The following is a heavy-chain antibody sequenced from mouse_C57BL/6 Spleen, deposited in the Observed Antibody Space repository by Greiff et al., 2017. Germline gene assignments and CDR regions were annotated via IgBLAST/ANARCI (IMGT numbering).Heavy chain of an antibody. V-gene: IGHV1-18*01. CDR1: GYTFTDYN. J-gene: IGHJ3*01. CDR3: ARAYGTWFAY. D-gene: IGHD1-1*01. CDR2: INPNNGGT. Sequence: EVKLQESGPELVKPGASVKIPCKASGYTFTDYNMDWVKQSHGKSLEWIGDINPNNGGTIYNQKFKGKATLTVDKSSSTAYMELRSLTSEDTAVYYCARAYGTWFAYWGQGTLVTVSA.